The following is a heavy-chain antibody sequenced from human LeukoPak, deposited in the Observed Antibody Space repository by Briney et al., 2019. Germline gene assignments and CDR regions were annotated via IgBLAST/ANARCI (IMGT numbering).Heavy chain of an antibody. D-gene: IGHD6-19*01. Sequence: SETLSLTCTVSGGSLSSSSYYWGWIRPPPGKGLEWIGSIYYSGSTYYTPSLKSRVTISVDTSKNQFSLKLSSVTAADTAVYYCASLYSSGWYAFDYWGQGTLVTVSS. J-gene: IGHJ4*02. CDR2: IYYSGST. CDR3: ASLYSSGWYAFDY. CDR1: GGSLSSSSYY. V-gene: IGHV4-39*01.